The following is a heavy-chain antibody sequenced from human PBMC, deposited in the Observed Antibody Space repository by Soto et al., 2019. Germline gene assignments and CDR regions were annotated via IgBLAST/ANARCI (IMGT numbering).Heavy chain of an antibody. CDR3: AREDHIGGYYFDY. J-gene: IGHJ4*02. V-gene: IGHV4-59*02. D-gene: IGHD3-16*01. CDR2: IYHSGIT. Sequence: SATLSITCTVSGGSVTSYYWSWIRQPPGKGLEWIGDIYHSGITKYNPSLKRRITISVDTSKNQFSLKLTSVTAADTAVYYCAREDHIGGYYFDYWGQGTLVTVSS. CDR1: GGSVTSYY.